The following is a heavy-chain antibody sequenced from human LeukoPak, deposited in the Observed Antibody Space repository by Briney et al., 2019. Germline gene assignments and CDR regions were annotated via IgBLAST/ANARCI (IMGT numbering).Heavy chain of an antibody. CDR1: GGTFSSYA. V-gene: IGHV1-69*01. CDR3: ASPIYYGSGSFGY. D-gene: IGHD3-10*01. Sequence: GASVKVSCKASGGTFSSYAISWVRQAPGQGPEWMGGIIPIFGTANYAQKFQGRVTITADESTSTAYMELSSLRSEDTAVYYCASPIYYGSGSFGYWGQGTLVTVSS. CDR2: IIPIFGTA. J-gene: IGHJ4*02.